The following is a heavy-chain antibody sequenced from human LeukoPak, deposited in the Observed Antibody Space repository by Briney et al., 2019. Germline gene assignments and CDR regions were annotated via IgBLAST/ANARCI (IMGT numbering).Heavy chain of an antibody. CDR2: IIPIFGTA. Sequence: SVKVSCKASGGTFSRHTISWVRQSPGQGLEWMGGIIPIFGTANYAQKFQGRVTITADESTSTAYMELSSLRSEDTAVYYCARDLPLVGAPYFDYWGQGTLVTVSS. V-gene: IGHV1-69*13. D-gene: IGHD1-26*01. CDR1: GGTFSRHT. CDR3: ARDLPLVGAPYFDY. J-gene: IGHJ4*02.